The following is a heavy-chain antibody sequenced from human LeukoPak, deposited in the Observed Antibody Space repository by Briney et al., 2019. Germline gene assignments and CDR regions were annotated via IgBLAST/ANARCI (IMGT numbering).Heavy chain of an antibody. CDR3: ARWPRGEQQLVRSNWFDP. J-gene: IGHJ5*02. D-gene: IGHD6-13*01. V-gene: IGHV3-7*01. Sequence: GGSLRLSCAASGFTFSSYWMSWVRQAPGKGLEWVANIRQDGSEKYYVDSVKGRFTISRDNAKNSLYLQMNSLRAEDTAVYYCARWPRGEQQLVRSNWFDPWGQGTLVTVSS. CDR1: GFTFSSYW. CDR2: IRQDGSEK.